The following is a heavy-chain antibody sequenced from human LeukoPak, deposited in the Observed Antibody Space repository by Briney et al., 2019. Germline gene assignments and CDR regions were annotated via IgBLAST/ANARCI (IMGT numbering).Heavy chain of an antibody. Sequence: GGSLRLSCAASGFSFSSSTMNWVRQAPGKGLEWVSSITWTSSYINYADSVKGRFTTSRDNAKNSLFLQMNSLRAEDTAVYYCARETPGAGHFDYWGQGSLVTVSS. CDR3: ARETPGAGHFDY. CDR2: ITWTSSYI. J-gene: IGHJ4*02. D-gene: IGHD7-27*01. CDR1: GFSFSSST. V-gene: IGHV3-21*01.